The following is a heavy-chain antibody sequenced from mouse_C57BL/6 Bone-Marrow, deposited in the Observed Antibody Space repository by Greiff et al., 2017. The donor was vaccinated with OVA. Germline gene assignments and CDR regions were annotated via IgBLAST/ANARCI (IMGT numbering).Heavy chain of an antibody. J-gene: IGHJ2*01. CDR3: ARGELGDY. CDR1: GYTFTSYW. V-gene: IGHV1-61*01. Sequence: VQLQQPGAELVRPGSSVKLSCKASGYTFTSYWMDWVKQRPGQGLEWIGNIYPSDSETHYNQKFKDKATLTVDKSSSTAYMQLSSLTSEDSAVYYCARGELGDYWGQGTTLTVSS. D-gene: IGHD4-1*01. CDR2: IYPSDSET.